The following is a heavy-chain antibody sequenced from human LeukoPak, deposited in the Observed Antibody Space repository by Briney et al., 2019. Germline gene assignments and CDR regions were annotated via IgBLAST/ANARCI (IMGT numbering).Heavy chain of an antibody. Sequence: SETLSLTCTVSGGSISSYYWSWIRQPPGKGLEWIAYISDIGSINYNPSLKSRGTISLDTSKNQFSLKLSSVTAADTAVYYCAGHHPRNTVDFWGQGTLVTVSS. CDR1: GGSISSYY. CDR2: ISDIGSI. D-gene: IGHD2/OR15-2a*01. J-gene: IGHJ4*02. V-gene: IGHV4-59*08. CDR3: AGHHPRNTVDF.